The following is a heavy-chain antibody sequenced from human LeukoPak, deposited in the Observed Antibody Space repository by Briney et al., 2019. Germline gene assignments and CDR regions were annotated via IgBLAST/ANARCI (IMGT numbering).Heavy chain of an antibody. Sequence: SETLSLTCTVSGGSISSYYWSWIRQPPGKGLEWIAYISDIGSINYNPSLKSRGTISLDTSKNQFSLKLSSVTAADTAVYYCAGHHPRNTVDFWGQGTLVTVSS. CDR1: GGSISSYY. CDR2: ISDIGSI. D-gene: IGHD2/OR15-2a*01. J-gene: IGHJ4*02. V-gene: IGHV4-59*08. CDR3: AGHHPRNTVDF.